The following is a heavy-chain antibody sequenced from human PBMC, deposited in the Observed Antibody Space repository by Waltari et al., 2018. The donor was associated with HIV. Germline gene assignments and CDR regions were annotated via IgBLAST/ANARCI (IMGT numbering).Heavy chain of an antibody. V-gene: IGHV1-2*02. D-gene: IGHD1-26*01. Sequence: QVQLVQSGAEVKKPGASVKVSCKASGYTFTGYYMHWVRQAPGQGLEWMGGVNPNRVATNYVQKLQGRVTMTRDTSISPAYGGLGRLRADDTAVYYWARAAAGGNWFDPWGQGTLVTVSS. J-gene: IGHJ5*02. CDR2: VNPNRVAT. CDR3: ARAAAGGNWFDP. CDR1: GYTFTGYY.